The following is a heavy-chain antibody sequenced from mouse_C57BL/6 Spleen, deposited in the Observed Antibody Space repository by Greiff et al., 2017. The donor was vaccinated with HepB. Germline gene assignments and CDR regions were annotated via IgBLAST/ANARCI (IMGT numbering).Heavy chain of an antibody. V-gene: IGHV1-61*01. Sequence: QVQLKQPGAELVRPGSSVKLSCKASGYTFTSYWMDWVKQRPGQGLEWIGNIYPSDSETHYNQKFKDKATLTVDKSSSTAYMQLSSLTSEDSAVYYCARSGQLRPYFDYWGQGTTLTVSS. CDR1: GYTFTSYW. J-gene: IGHJ2*01. D-gene: IGHD3-2*02. CDR3: ARSGQLRPYFDY. CDR2: IYPSDSET.